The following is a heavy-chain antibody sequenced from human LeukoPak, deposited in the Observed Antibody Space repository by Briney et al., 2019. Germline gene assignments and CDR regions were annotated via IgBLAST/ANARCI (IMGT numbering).Heavy chain of an antibody. D-gene: IGHD6-19*01. J-gene: IGHJ4*02. V-gene: IGHV3-7*01. CDR3: ARDVWAGVAVSDY. Sequence: GGSLRLSCVASGFTFSSYWMTWVRQAPGKGVEWLANIKEDGGIQYYLDSVRGRFTISRDNAKTSVYLQLNSLRADDTAVYYCARDVWAGVAVSDYWGQGTLVTVSS. CDR2: IKEDGGIQ. CDR1: GFTFSSYW.